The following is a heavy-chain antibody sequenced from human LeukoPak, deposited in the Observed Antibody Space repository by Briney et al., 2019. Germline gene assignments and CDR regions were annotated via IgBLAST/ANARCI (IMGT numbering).Heavy chain of an antibody. CDR2: IYYSGST. Sequence: IPSETLSLTCTVSGGSISSYYWSWIRQPPGKGLEWIGYIYYSGSTNYNPSLKSRVTISVDTSKNQFSLKLSSVTAADTAVYFCARGILRDYYDSSGFYHRGGVGYWGQGTLVTVSS. CDR1: GGSISSYY. CDR3: ARGILRDYYDSSGFYHRGGVGY. V-gene: IGHV4-59*01. J-gene: IGHJ4*02. D-gene: IGHD3-22*01.